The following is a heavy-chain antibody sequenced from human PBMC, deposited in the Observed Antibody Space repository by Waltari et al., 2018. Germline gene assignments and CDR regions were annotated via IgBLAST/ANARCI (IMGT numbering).Heavy chain of an antibody. CDR3: TSSSWHIY. V-gene: IGHV3-73*01. J-gene: IGHJ4*02. Sequence: EVQLVESGGGVVQPGGSLKLSCAASGLTFSGSALPWVCQASGKGREWVGRIRSKANSYATAYAAAVKGRFTISRDDSKNTAYLQMNSLKTEDTAVYYCTSSSWHIYWGQGTLVTVSS. CDR1: GLTFSGSA. CDR2: IRSKANSYAT. D-gene: IGHD6-13*01.